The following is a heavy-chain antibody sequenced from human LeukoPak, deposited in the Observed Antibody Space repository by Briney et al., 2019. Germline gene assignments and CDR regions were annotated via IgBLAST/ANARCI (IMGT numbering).Heavy chain of an antibody. J-gene: IGHJ4*02. D-gene: IGHD3-22*01. Sequence: SETLSLTCTVSGGSINNYYWSCLRQPPGKGLEWIGYIFHSGSTDYNPSLKSRVTISVDTSKNQFSLKLRSVTAADTAVYYCARRGDDTSGYYPFWGQGTLVTVSS. CDR1: GGSINNYY. CDR2: IFHSGST. CDR3: ARRGDDTSGYYPF. V-gene: IGHV4-59*08.